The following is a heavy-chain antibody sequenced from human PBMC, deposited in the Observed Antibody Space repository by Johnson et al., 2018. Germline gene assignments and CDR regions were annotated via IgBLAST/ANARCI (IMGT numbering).Heavy chain of an antibody. D-gene: IGHD5-18*01. V-gene: IGHV3-30*03. Sequence: QVQLVQSGGGVVQPGRSLRLSCAASGFTFSSYGMHWVRQAPGKGLEWVAVISYDGSNKYYVDSVKGRFTISRDNAKKSLYLQMNSLRAEDTAVYWCARYHGTQLWAAAFDIWGQGTMVTVSS. J-gene: IGHJ3*02. CDR2: ISYDGSNK. CDR3: ARYHGTQLWAAAFDI. CDR1: GFTFSSYG.